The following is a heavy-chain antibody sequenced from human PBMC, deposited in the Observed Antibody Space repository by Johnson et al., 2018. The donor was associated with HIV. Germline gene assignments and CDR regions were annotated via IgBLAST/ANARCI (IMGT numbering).Heavy chain of an antibody. CDR1: GLTFSNYG. CDR3: AKVAVATAAGGVALDI. J-gene: IGHJ3*02. D-gene: IGHD2-8*02. V-gene: IGHV3-30*02. Sequence: QVQLVESGGGVVQPGGSLRLSCAASGLTFSNYGSHWVRQAPGKGLEWVAFIRYDGSNKYYADSVKGRFTISRDNSNNILYLQMNSLRVEDTAVYYCAKVAVATAAGGVALDIWGPGTMVTVS. CDR2: IRYDGSNK.